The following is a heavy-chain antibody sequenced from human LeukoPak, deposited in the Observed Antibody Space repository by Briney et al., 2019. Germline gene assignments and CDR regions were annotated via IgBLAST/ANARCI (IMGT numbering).Heavy chain of an antibody. CDR1: GGSISSYY. CDR2: IYYSGST. CDR3: ARAEEVGATRYYFDY. Sequence: SETLSLTCTVSGGSISSYYWSWIRQPPGKGLEWIGYIYYSGSTNYNPSRKSRVTISGDTSKNQFSLKLSSVPAADPAVYYCARAEEVGATRYYFDYWGQGTLVTVSS. J-gene: IGHJ4*02. D-gene: IGHD1-26*01. V-gene: IGHV4-59*01.